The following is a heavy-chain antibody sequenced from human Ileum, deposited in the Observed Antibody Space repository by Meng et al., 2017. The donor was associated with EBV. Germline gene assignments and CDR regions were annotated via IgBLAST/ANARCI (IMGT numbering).Heavy chain of an antibody. V-gene: IGHV4-4*02. CDR3: ARDPTGGEDHQRV. CDR1: GGSISSSNW. D-gene: IGHD1-14*01. Sequence: QGLLQESGAGLVKPSGTLSLTCAVSGGSISSSNWWSWVRQPQGKGLEWIGKIYHSGITIYNPSLKSRVTMSVDNSKNQFSLKLNSMTAADTAVYYCARDPTGGEDHQRVWGQGTLVTVSS. CDR2: IYHSGIT. J-gene: IGHJ4*02.